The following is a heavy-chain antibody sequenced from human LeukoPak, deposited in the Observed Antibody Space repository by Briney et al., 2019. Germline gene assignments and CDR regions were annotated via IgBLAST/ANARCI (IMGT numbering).Heavy chain of an antibody. Sequence: KPSETLSLTCTVSGGSISSSSYYWGWIRQPPGKGLEWIGYIYYSGSTYYNPSLKSRVTISVDTSKNQFSLKLSSVTAADTAVYYCARVYYDFWSGSQNWFDPWGQGTLVTVSS. CDR1: GGSISSSSYY. V-gene: IGHV4-30-4*08. CDR2: IYYSGST. CDR3: ARVYYDFWSGSQNWFDP. D-gene: IGHD3-3*01. J-gene: IGHJ5*02.